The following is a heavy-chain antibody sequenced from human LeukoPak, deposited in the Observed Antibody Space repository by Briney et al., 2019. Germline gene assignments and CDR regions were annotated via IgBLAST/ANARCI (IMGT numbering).Heavy chain of an antibody. CDR2: ISSSGFSM. J-gene: IGHJ4*02. D-gene: IGHD3-10*01. CDR1: GFTFSDYS. CDR3: ARGGDSYFDN. V-gene: IGHV3-21*01. Sequence: GGSLRLSCAAPGFTFSDYSMNWVRQTPGRGLEWVSSISSSGFSMFYADSVKGRFTISRDKAKNSLYLQMNSLRGEDTAVYYCARGGDSYFDNWGQGTLVTVSS.